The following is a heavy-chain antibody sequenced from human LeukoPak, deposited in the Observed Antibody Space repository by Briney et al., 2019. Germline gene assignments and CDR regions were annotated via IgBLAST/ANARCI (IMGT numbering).Heavy chain of an antibody. V-gene: IGHV3-11*05. CDR1: GFTFSDYY. D-gene: IGHD2-15*01. Sequence: KPGGSLRLSCAASGFTFSDYYMSCIRQAPGKGLEWVSYITSGSGDTKYADSVKGRFTISRDNAKNSLYLQMDSLRAEDSAVYYCARDLLGDYYFFGMDVWGQGTTVTVSS. CDR3: ARDLLGDYYFFGMDV. CDR2: ITSGSGDT. J-gene: IGHJ6*02.